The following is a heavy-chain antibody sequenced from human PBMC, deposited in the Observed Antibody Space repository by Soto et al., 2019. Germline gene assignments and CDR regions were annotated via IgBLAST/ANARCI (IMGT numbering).Heavy chain of an antibody. J-gene: IGHJ4*02. V-gene: IGHV3-9*01. D-gene: IGHD5-18*01. Sequence: GGSLRLSCAASGFTFDDYAMHWVRQAPGKGLEWVSVINWNAGSIGYADSVKGRFTISKDIAKNSLYLQMNSLRAEDTALYYCAKALSGYTYGPFDYWRRGTLVTVSS. CDR2: INWNAGSI. CDR1: GFTFDDYA. CDR3: AKALSGYTYGPFDY.